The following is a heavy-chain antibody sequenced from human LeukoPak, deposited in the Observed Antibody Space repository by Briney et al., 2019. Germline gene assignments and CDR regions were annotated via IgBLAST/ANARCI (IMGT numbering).Heavy chain of an antibody. CDR3: VRDGGTDWYDP. Sequence: GGSLRLSCVASVFTISHYWMTWVRQAPGKGLEWVANIEKDGGEKTYVDSVKGRFTISRDNAKNSIFLQMSSLRVEDMAIYYCVRDGGTDWYDPWGQGTLVSVSS. CDR2: IEKDGGEK. D-gene: IGHD3-16*01. V-gene: IGHV3-7*01. CDR1: VFTISHYW. J-gene: IGHJ5*02.